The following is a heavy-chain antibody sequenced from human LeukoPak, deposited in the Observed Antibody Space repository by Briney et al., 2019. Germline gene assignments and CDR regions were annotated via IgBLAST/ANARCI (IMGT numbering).Heavy chain of an antibody. Sequence: PGGSLSLSCAASRFTVSSNYMSWVRQAPGKGLEWVSVIYSGGSTYYADSVKGRFTISRDNSKNTLYLQMNSLRAEDTAVYYCARASIAAAGLYYFDYWGQGTLVTVSS. D-gene: IGHD6-25*01. CDR3: ARASIAAAGLYYFDY. CDR2: IYSGGST. V-gene: IGHV3-53*01. J-gene: IGHJ4*02. CDR1: RFTVSSNY.